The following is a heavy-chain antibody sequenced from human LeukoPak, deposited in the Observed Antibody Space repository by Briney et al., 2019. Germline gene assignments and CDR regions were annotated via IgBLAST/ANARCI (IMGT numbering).Heavy chain of an antibody. V-gene: IGHV3-23*01. J-gene: IGHJ1*01. CDR3: AKQPGLQWLGKYFQH. CDR1: GFTFSSYA. Sequence: PGGSLRLSCAASGFTFSSYAMSWVRQAPGKGLEWVSAISGSGGSTYYADSVKGRFTISRDNSKNTLYLQMNSLRAEDTAVYYCAKQPGLQWLGKYFQHWGQGTLVTVSS. D-gene: IGHD6-19*01. CDR2: ISGSGGST.